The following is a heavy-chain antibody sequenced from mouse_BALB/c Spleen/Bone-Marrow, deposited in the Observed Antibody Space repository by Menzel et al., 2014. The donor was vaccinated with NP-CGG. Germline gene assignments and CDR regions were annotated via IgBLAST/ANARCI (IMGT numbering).Heavy chain of an antibody. CDR1: GFSLTGYG. D-gene: IGHD2-4*01. CDR2: IWGDGST. CDR3: ARDSFLITRALDY. J-gene: IGHJ4*01. V-gene: IGHV2-6-7*01. Sequence: QVQLKDSGPGLVAPSQSLSITCTVSGFSLTGYGVSWVRQSPGKGLEWLGMIWGDGSTVYNSALKSRLSISKDNSKSQVFLKMNSLQTDDTARYYCARDSFLITRALDYWGQGTSVTVSS.